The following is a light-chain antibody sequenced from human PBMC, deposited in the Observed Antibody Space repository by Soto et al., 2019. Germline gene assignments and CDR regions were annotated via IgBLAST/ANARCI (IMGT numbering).Light chain of an antibody. CDR1: QSVSSY. Sequence: ELVLTQSPATLSLSPGERATLSCRASQSVSSYLAWYQQKPGQAPRLLIYDASNRATGIPDRFSGSGSGTVLPLRISRLEPEDFAVYYCQQYGSSPWTFGPGTKVDIK. V-gene: IGKV3-20*01. CDR3: QQYGSSPWT. J-gene: IGKJ1*01. CDR2: DAS.